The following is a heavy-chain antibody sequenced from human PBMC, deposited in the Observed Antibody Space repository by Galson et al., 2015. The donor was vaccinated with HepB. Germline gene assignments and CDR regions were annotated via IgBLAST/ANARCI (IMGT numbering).Heavy chain of an antibody. CDR2: TYYRSKWYN. Sequence: CAISGDSVSSNSAAWNWIRQSPSRGLEWLGRTYYRSKWYNDYAVSVKSRITINPDTSKNQFSLQLNSVTPEDTAVYYRARGRKAAGSNWFDPWGQGTLVTVSS. CDR1: GDSVSSNSAA. V-gene: IGHV6-1*01. J-gene: IGHJ5*02. CDR3: ARGRKAAGSNWFDP. D-gene: IGHD6-13*01.